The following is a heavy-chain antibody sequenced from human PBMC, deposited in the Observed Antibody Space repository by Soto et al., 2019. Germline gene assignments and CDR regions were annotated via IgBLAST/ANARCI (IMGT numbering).Heavy chain of an antibody. J-gene: IGHJ4*02. D-gene: IGHD2-15*01. CDR3: AKRRGAGGHFDY. Sequence: DGQLLESGGGLVQPEGSLRLSCAASGFTFSSYAMGWVRQGPGKGLEWVAVVSIGGSTHYGDSVRGRFTISRDNSKNTLSLQMNSLTAEDTAVYFCAKRRGAGGHFDYWGQGALVTVSS. CDR1: GFTFSSYA. CDR2: VSIGGST. V-gene: IGHV3-23*01.